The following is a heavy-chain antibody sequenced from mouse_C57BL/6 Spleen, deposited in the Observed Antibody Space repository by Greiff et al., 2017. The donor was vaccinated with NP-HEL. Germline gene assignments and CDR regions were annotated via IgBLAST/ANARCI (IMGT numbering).Heavy chain of an antibody. CDR2: LWRGGST. CDR1: GFSLTSYG. D-gene: IGHD2-4*01. CDR3: AGDYDYDGPFAY. V-gene: IGHV2-5*01. Sequence: VKLMESGPGLVQPSQSLSITCTVSGFSLTSYGVHWVRQSPGKGLEWLGVLWRGGSTDYNAAFMSRLSITKDNSKSQVFFKMNSLQADDTAIYYCAGDYDYDGPFAYWGQGTLVTVSA. J-gene: IGHJ3*01.